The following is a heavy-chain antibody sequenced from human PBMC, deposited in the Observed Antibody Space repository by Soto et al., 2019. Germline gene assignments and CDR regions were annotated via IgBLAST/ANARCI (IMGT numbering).Heavy chain of an antibody. J-gene: IGHJ6*04. CDR1: GYTFTGYY. D-gene: IGHD5-12*01. CDR3: ARDMATIDYYYYYGMDV. CDR2: INPNSGGT. V-gene: IGHV1-2*04. Sequence: QVQLVQSGAGVKKPGASVKVSCKASGYTFTGYYMHWVRQAPGQGLEWMGWINPNSGGTNYAQKFQGWVTMTRDTSVSTAYMELSRLRSDDTAVYYCARDMATIDYYYYYGMDVWGEGTTVTVSS.